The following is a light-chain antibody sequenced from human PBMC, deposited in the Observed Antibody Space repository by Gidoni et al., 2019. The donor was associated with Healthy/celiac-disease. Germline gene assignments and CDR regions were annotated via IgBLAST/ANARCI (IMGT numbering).Light chain of an antibody. V-gene: IGKV1-5*01. J-gene: IGKJ1*01. CDR2: DAS. CDR1: QSISSC. CDR3: QQYNSYSPSWT. Sequence: DIQTTQSPSTLSASVGDRVTITCRASQSISSCLAWYLQKPGKAPKLLIYDASSLESGVPSRFSGSGSGTEFTLTISSLQPDDFATYYCQQYNSYSPSWTFXQXTKVEIK.